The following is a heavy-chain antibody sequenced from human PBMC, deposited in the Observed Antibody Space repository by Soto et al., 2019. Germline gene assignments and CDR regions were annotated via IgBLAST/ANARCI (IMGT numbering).Heavy chain of an antibody. D-gene: IGHD2-8*01. CDR1: GYTFTSYS. CDR3: ARGEYCGNGLCYYFEE. V-gene: IGHV1-18*04. CDR2: TSANNGDT. J-gene: IGHJ4*02. Sequence: QVQLMQSGPEVKKPGASVKVSCKTSGYTFTSYSISWVRQAPGQGLEWIGWTSANNGDTKYAQNFQGRVTMTTDTSTSTAFMELRSLRSDDTAVYYCARGEYCGNGLCYYFEEWGQGTLITVSS.